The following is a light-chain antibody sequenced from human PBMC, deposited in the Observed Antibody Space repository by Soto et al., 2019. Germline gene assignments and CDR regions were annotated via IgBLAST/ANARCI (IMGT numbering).Light chain of an antibody. V-gene: IGKV3-15*01. CDR2: GAS. CDR1: QSVSSN. Sequence: IVLTQSPATLSVSPGERATLSCRASQSVSSNLAWYQQKPGQAPRLLIYGASTRATGIPARFSGSGSGTEFTRTVGRQWCQELAVYLRQQDGSLREIAEGTKVDIK. J-gene: IGKJ4*01. CDR3: QQDGSLRE.